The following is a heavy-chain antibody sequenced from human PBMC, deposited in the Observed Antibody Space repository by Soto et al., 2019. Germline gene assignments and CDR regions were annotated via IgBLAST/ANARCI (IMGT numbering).Heavy chain of an antibody. V-gene: IGHV3-33*01. Sequence: GGSLRLSCAASGFAFSSYVMHWVRQSPGKGLEWVAVIWYDGSNKYYAASVKGRFTISRDNSKNTLYLQMNSLRAEDTAVYYCAREGIFGVVIMYYYYYGMDVWGQGTTVTVSS. D-gene: IGHD3-3*01. CDR3: AREGIFGVVIMYYYYYGMDV. J-gene: IGHJ6*02. CDR1: GFAFSSYV. CDR2: IWYDGSNK.